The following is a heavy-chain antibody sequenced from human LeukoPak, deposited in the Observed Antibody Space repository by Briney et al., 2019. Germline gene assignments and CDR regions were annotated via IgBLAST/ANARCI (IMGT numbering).Heavy chain of an antibody. J-gene: IGHJ4*02. Sequence: PSETLSLTCTVSGYSISSGYYWGWIRQPPGKGLEWIGNIYHSGSTYYNPSLKSRVTISVDTSKNQFSLKVTAVTAADTAVYYCARLVSGYLDYWGQGILVTVSS. D-gene: IGHD2-15*01. CDR3: ARLVSGYLDY. CDR1: GYSISSGYY. V-gene: IGHV4-38-2*02. CDR2: IYHSGST.